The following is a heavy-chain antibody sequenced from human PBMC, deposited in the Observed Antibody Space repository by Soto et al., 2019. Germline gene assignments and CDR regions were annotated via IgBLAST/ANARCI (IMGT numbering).Heavy chain of an antibody. D-gene: IGHD3-3*01. Sequence: PSETLSLTCTVSGGSISSGGYYWSWIRQHPGKGLEWIGYIYYSGSTYYNPSLKSRVTISVDTSKNQFSLKLSSVTAADTAVYYCAREKVLRFLEWSGLYGMDVWGQGTTVTVSS. CDR1: GGSISSGGYY. V-gene: IGHV4-31*03. J-gene: IGHJ6*02. CDR3: AREKVLRFLEWSGLYGMDV. CDR2: IYYSGST.